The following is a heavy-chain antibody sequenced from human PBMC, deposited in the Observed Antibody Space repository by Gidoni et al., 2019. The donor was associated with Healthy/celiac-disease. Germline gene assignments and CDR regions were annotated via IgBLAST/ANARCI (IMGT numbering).Heavy chain of an antibody. Sequence: VQLVESGEGMVQPGGSLRLSCAASGFTFGDYAMLWVRQAPGKGLGLVSCISWNSGSIGYADSVKGRFTISRDNAKTSLYLQMNSLRAEDTALYSCAQDSAPYVSVSYFDYLGQGTLVTVSS. J-gene: IGHJ4*02. CDR1: GFTFGDYA. D-gene: IGHD3-10*02. CDR3: AQDSAPYVSVSYFDY. V-gene: IGHV3-9*01. CDR2: ISWNSGSI.